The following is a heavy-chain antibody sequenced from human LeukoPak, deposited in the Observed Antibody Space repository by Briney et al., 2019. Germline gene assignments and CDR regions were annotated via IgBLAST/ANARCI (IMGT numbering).Heavy chain of an antibody. J-gene: IGHJ4*02. CDR3: ARDLGYCSGGSCPPGYYFDY. CDR2: IWYDGSNK. Sequence: PGGSPRLSCAASRFTFSSYGIHWVRQAPGKGLEWVAVIWYDGSNKYYADSVKGRFTISRDNSKNTLYLQMNSLRAEDTAVYYCARDLGYCSGGSCPPGYYFDYWGQGTLVTVSS. CDR1: RFTFSSYG. D-gene: IGHD2-15*01. V-gene: IGHV3-33*01.